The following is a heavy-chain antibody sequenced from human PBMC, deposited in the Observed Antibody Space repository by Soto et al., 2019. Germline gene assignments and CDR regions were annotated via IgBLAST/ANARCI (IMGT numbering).Heavy chain of an antibody. CDR1: DGSFSGYI. Sequence: PTETLSLTCAVYDGSFSGYIWTWIRQSPGKGLQWIGQINHSGSTYYNPSLKSRVTISLYTSSDQFSLKLSSVTAADTAVYYCARERPDGARLDPWGQGTLVTVSS. V-gene: IGHV4-34*01. CDR3: ARERPDGARLDP. J-gene: IGHJ5*02. CDR2: INHSGST. D-gene: IGHD6-6*01.